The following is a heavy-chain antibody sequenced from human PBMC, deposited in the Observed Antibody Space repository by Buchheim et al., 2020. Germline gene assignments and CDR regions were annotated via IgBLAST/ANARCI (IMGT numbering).Heavy chain of an antibody. J-gene: IGHJ4*02. CDR2: INSDGSST. V-gene: IGHV3-74*01. D-gene: IGHD1-26*01. CDR3: ARGRGVGTIDY. CDR1: GFIFSSYW. Sequence: EVHLVESGGGLVQPGGSLRLSCAASGFIFSSYWMNWVRQAPGKGLVWISRINSDGSSTTYADSVKGRFTISRDSVANTLYLQMNSLRADDTAVYYCARGRGVGTIDYWGQGTL.